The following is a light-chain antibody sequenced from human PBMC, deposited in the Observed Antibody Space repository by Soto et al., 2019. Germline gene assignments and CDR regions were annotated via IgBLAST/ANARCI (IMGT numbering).Light chain of an antibody. V-gene: IGKV1-13*02. J-gene: IGKJ4*01. CDR2: AAS. CDR1: QVISSA. CDR3: QQYNSYPLT. Sequence: AIQLTQSPSSLSASVGDRVTITCRASQVISSALAWYQQKPGKAPNVVIYAASSLESGVPSRFSVSGSGTDFTLTISSLQPEDFATYYCQQYNSYPLTFGGGTTVEIK.